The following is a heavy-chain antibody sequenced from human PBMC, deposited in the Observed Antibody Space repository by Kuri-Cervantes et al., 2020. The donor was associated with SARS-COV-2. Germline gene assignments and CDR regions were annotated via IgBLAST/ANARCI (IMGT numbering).Heavy chain of an antibody. CDR3: ARVGVAAAGSTSYYGMDV. D-gene: IGHD6-13*01. Sequence: GGSLRLSCAASRFTFNKYDLIWVRQAPGKGLEWVAVIWYDGSNKYYVDSVKGRFTVSRDNSKNTLYLQMNSLRAEDTAVYYCARVGVAAAGSTSYYGMDVWGQGTTVTVSS. V-gene: IGHV3-33*07. J-gene: IGHJ6*02. CDR1: RFTFNKYD. CDR2: IWYDGSNK.